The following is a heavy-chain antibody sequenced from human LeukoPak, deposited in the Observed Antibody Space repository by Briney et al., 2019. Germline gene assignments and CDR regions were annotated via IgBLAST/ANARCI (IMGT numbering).Heavy chain of an antibody. CDR3: ASACSSTSCKRRFDY. V-gene: IGHV4-34*01. CDR2: INHSGST. D-gene: IGHD2-2*01. CDR1: GGSFSGYY. Sequence: KTSETLSLTCAVYGGSFSGYYWSWTRQPPGKGLEWIGEINHSGSTNYNPSLKSRVTISVDTSKNQFSLKLSSVTAADTAVYYCASACSSTSCKRRFDYWGQGTLVTVSS. J-gene: IGHJ4*02.